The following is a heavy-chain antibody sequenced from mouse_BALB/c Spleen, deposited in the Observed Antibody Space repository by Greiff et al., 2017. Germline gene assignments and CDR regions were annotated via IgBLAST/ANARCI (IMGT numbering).Heavy chain of an antibody. Sequence: VQRVESGAELVRPGVSVKISCKGSGYTFTDYAMHWVKQSHAKSLEWIGVISTYYGDASYNQKFKGKATMTVDKSSSTAYMELARLTSEDSAIYYCARIKYGNYVAWFAYWGQGTLVTVSA. CDR2: ISTYYGDA. D-gene: IGHD2-10*02. V-gene: IGHV1S137*01. CDR3: ARIKYGNYVAWFAY. J-gene: IGHJ3*01. CDR1: GYTFTDYA.